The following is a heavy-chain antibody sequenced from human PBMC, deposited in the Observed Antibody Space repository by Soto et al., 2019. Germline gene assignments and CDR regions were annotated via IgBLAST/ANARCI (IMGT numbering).Heavy chain of an antibody. D-gene: IGHD3-22*01. Sequence: GASVKVSCKASGYTFTSYGISWVRQAPGQGLEWMGWISAYNGNTNYAQKLQGRVTMTTDTSTSTAYMELRSLRSDDTAVYYCARGYYYDSSGYYYPAEYFQHWGQGTLVTVSS. J-gene: IGHJ1*01. CDR3: ARGYYYDSSGYYYPAEYFQH. CDR2: ISAYNGNT. V-gene: IGHV1-18*01. CDR1: GYTFTSYG.